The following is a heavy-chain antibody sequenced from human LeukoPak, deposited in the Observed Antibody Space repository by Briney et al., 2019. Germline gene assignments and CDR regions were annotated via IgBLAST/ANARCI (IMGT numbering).Heavy chain of an antibody. J-gene: IGHJ6*03. CDR3: ARAYYYYYMDV. CDR1: GGSFSGYH. Sequence: PAETLCLTCAVYGGSFSGYHWSWIRQPPGKGLEWIGEINHSGSTNYNPSLKSRVTISVDTSKNQFSLKLSSVTAADTAVYYCARAYYYYYMDVWGKGTTVTVSS. CDR2: INHSGST. V-gene: IGHV4-34*01.